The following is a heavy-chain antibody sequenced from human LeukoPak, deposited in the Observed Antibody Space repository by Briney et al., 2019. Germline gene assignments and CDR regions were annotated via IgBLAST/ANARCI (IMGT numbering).Heavy chain of an antibody. CDR2: ISGSGDST. V-gene: IGHV3-23*01. D-gene: IGHD4-17*01. Sequence: PGGSLRLSCAASGFTFSSYVMSWVRQAPGKGLEWVSAISGSGDSTYYAGLVKGRLTISRDNSKNTLYLQMNSLRAEDTAVYYCAKDDYGAQWGQGTLVTISS. CDR1: GFTFSSYV. CDR3: AKDDYGAQ. J-gene: IGHJ4*02.